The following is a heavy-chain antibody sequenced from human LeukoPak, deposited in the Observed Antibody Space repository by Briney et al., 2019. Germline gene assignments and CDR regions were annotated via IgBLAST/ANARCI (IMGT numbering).Heavy chain of an antibody. V-gene: IGHV3-21*01. D-gene: IGHD3-22*01. J-gene: IGHJ3*02. Sequence: GGSLRLSCAASGFTFSSYSMNWVRQAPGKGLEWVSSISSSSSYIYYADSVKGRFIISRDNAKNSLYLQMNSLRAEDTAVYYCARDYDSRFPGAFDIWGQGTMVTVSS. CDR3: ARDYDSRFPGAFDI. CDR1: GFTFSSYS. CDR2: ISSSSSYI.